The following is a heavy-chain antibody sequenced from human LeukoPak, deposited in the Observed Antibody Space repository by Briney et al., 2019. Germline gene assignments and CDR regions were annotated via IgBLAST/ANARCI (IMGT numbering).Heavy chain of an antibody. CDR3: AKDVAAAGNFDY. V-gene: IGHV3-30*18. Sequence: GRSLRLSCAASGFTFSSYGMHWVRQAPGKGLEWVAVISYDGSNKYYADSVKGRLTIPRDNSKNTLYLQMNSLRAEDTAVYYCAKDVAAAGNFDYWGQGTLVTVSS. CDR2: ISYDGSNK. D-gene: IGHD6-13*01. CDR1: GFTFSSYG. J-gene: IGHJ4*02.